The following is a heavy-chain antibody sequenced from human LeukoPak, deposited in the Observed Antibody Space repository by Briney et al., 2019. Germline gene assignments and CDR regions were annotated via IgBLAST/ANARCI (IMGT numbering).Heavy chain of an antibody. J-gene: IGHJ4*02. CDR2: ISGSSGST. CDR3: AKLSGSYHTFDY. V-gene: IGHV3-23*01. D-gene: IGHD1-26*01. CDR1: GFTFSSYA. Sequence: GGSLRLSCAASGFTFSSYAMSWVRQAPGKGLEWVSAISGSSGSTYYADSVKGRFTISRDNSKNTLYLQMNSLRAEDTAVYYCAKLSGSYHTFDYWGQGTLVTVSS.